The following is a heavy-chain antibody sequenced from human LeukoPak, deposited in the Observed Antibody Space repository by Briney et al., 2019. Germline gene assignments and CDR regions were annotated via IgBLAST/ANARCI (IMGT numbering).Heavy chain of an antibody. CDR1: GFAFNIYV. D-gene: IGHD1-14*01. CDR3: AKDHGSFDY. CDR2: IRYDGNNK. V-gene: IGHV3-30*02. J-gene: IGHJ4*02. Sequence: GGSLRLSCAASGFAFNIYVMHWVRQAPGKGLEWMASIRYDGNNKYYANSVKGRFTIFRDNSKNTLYLQMNSLRADDTAVYYCAKDHGSFDYWGQGTLVTVSS.